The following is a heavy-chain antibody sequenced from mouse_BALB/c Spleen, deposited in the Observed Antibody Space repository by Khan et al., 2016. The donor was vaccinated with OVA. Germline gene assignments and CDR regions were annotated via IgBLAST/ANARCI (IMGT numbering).Heavy chain of an antibody. CDR2: IWGGGGT. CDR3: ARAYYRYDGYYAMDY. J-gene: IGHJ4*01. CDR1: GFSLSRYN. V-gene: IGHV2-6-4*01. D-gene: IGHD2-14*01. Sequence: QVQLKESGPGLVVPSQSLSITCTVSGFSLSRYNIHWVRQPPGKGLEWLGMIWGGGGTDYNSTLKSRLSLSKDNSKSQVFLKMNSLQTDATAMYYCARAYYRYDGYYAMDYWGQGTSVTVSS.